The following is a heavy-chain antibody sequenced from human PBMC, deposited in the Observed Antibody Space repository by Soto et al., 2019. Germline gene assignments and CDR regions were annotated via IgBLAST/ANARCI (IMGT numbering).Heavy chain of an antibody. CDR2: ISAYNGNT. Sequence: ASVKVSCKASGYTFTSYGISWVRQAPGQGLEWMGWISAYNGNTNYAQKLQGRVTMTTDTSTSTAYMELRSLRSDDTAVYYCARDNGDYSIPLLSYYYYMDVWGKGTTVTVSS. V-gene: IGHV1-18*01. J-gene: IGHJ6*03. D-gene: IGHD4-4*01. CDR1: GYTFTSYG. CDR3: ARDNGDYSIPLLSYYYYMDV.